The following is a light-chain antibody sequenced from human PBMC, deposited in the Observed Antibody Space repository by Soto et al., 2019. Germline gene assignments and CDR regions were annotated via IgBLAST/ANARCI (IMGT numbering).Light chain of an antibody. V-gene: IGLV2-14*01. J-gene: IGLJ1*01. Sequence: QSVLAQPASVSGSPGQSITISCTGSFSGIAVFNYVSWYQQYPGRAPKLLIYQVTSRASGASHRFSGSKPGNTASLTISGLQPEDEAEYYCNSYSSTNFYVFGTGTKVTVL. CDR3: NSYSSTNFYV. CDR2: QVT. CDR1: FSGIAVFNY.